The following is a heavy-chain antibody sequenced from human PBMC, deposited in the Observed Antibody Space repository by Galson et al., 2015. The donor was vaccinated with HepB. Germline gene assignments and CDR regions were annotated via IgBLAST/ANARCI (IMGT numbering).Heavy chain of an antibody. Sequence: SLRLSCAASGFTFSRYSMNWVRQAPGKGLEWVSSISSSSSYIYYADSVKGRFTISRDNAKDSLYLQMNSLRAEDTAVYYCASLLAYCGGDCYSNYYYYGMDVWGQGTTVTVSS. CDR3: ASLLAYCGGDCYSNYYYYGMDV. J-gene: IGHJ6*02. CDR1: GFTFSRYS. V-gene: IGHV3-21*01. D-gene: IGHD2-21*02. CDR2: ISSSSSYI.